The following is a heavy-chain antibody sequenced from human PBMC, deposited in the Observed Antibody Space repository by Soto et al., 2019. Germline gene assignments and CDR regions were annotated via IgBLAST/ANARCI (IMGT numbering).Heavy chain of an antibody. Sequence: VQLVQSGAELKKPGASVRVSCKPSGYTFTDLYIHWVRQAPGQGLEWMGWADPRSGDIRNTQKFQGRVTMSRDTSTSTVYMELNSLTSDDTAVYYFARDNYGPLDYWGQGTLVTFSS. D-gene: IGHD3-10*01. CDR3: ARDNYGPLDY. V-gene: IGHV1-2*02. CDR1: GYTFTDLY. J-gene: IGHJ4*02. CDR2: ADPRSGDI.